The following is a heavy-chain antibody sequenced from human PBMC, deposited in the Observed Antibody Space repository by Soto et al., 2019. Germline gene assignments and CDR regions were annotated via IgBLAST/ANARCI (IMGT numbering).Heavy chain of an antibody. CDR2: VYSGGGT. CDR3: ARDRGYSYGHPLDY. V-gene: IGHV3-23*01. J-gene: IGHJ4*02. CDR1: GFTFASYT. D-gene: IGHD5-18*01. Sequence: EVQLLESGGGLVQPGGSLRLSCAASGFTFASYTMTWVRQAPGKGLEWVSVVYSGGGTSYADSVKGRFTISRDNSKNTLYLQMNSLRAEDTAVYFCARDRGYSYGHPLDYWGQGTLVTVSS.